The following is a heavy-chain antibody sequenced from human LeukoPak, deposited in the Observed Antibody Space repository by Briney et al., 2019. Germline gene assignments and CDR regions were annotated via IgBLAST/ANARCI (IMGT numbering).Heavy chain of an antibody. D-gene: IGHD6-19*01. CDR3: AREGDSSGWYHDAFDI. J-gene: IGHJ3*02. CDR1: GYTFTGYY. Sequence: ASVKVSCKASGYTFTGYYMHWVRQAPGQGLEWMGWINPNSGGTNYAQKFQGWVTMTRDTSISTAYMELSRLRSDDTAVYYCAREGDSSGWYHDAFDIWGQGTMVTVSS. V-gene: IGHV1-2*04. CDR2: INPNSGGT.